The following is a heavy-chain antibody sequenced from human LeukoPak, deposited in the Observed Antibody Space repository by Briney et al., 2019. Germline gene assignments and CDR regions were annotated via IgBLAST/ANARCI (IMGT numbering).Heavy chain of an antibody. Sequence: SGTLSLTCAVSGGSISSSNWWSWVRQPPGKGLEWIGEVYQSENTNYNPSLKSRVTISVDKSKNQFSLNLSSVTAADTAVYYCARQSDRNGPGSWGQGTLVTVSS. CDR1: GGSISSSNW. J-gene: IGHJ4*02. CDR3: ARQSDRNGPGS. V-gene: IGHV4-4*02. D-gene: IGHD2-8*01. CDR2: VYQSENT.